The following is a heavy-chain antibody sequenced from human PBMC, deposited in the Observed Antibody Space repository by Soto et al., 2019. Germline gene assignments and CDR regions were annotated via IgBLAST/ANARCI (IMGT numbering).Heavy chain of an antibody. CDR1: GFMFDSYA. D-gene: IGHD6-19*01. V-gene: IGHV3-48*02. CDR2: ISPGGDRI. J-gene: IGHJ4*02. Sequence: GGSLRLSCVASGFMFDSYAMTWVRQAPGKGLEWVSYISPGGDRIYYAESLKGRITISRDNARNSLSLQMNILSDEDTAVYYCTKSTDSAGWGVDFWGQGTLVTVSS. CDR3: TKSTDSAGWGVDF.